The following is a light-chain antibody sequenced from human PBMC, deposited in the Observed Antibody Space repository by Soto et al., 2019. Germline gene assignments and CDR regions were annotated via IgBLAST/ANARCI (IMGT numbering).Light chain of an antibody. J-gene: IGKJ1*01. CDR2: GAS. CDR3: QQYGSSPRT. CDR1: QSVSSN. Sequence: EVVLTQSPATLSVSTGERATLSCRASQSVSSNLAWYQQKPGQAPRLLIYGASSRATGIPDRFSGSGSGTDFTLTISRLEPEDFAVYYCQQYGSSPRTFGQGTKVDTK. V-gene: IGKV3-20*01.